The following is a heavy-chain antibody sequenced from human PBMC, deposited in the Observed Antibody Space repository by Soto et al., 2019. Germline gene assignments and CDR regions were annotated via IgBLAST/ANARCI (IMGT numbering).Heavy chain of an antibody. CDR1: GGSLSSGGYY. D-gene: IGHD2-15*01. V-gene: IGHV4-31*03. CDR2: IYYSGST. J-gene: IGHJ3*02. Sequence: QVQLQESGPGLVKPSQTLSLTCTVSGGSLSSGGYYWSWIRQHPGKGLEWIGYIYYSGSTYYNPSLKSRVTISVDTSKNQFSVKLSSVPAADTAVYYCARVRYCSGGRCLSGAFDIWGQGTMVTVSS. CDR3: ARVRYCSGGRCLSGAFDI.